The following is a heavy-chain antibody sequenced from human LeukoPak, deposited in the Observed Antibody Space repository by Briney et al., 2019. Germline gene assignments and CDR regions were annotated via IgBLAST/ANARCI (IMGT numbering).Heavy chain of an antibody. V-gene: IGHV4-34*01. D-gene: IGHD5-24*01. Sequence: SDTLSLTCAVYGGSFSGYYWSWIRQPPGKGLEWIGEINHSGSTNYNPSLKSRVIISVDTSKNQFSLKLSSVTAADTAVYYCARAGLQTNWFDPWGQGTLVTVSS. CDR3: ARAGLQTNWFDP. CDR2: INHSGST. J-gene: IGHJ5*02. CDR1: GGSFSGYY.